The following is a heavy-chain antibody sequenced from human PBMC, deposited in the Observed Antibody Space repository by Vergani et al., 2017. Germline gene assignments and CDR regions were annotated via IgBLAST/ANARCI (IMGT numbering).Heavy chain of an antibody. D-gene: IGHD3-22*01. J-gene: IGHJ4*02. CDR3: ARMGGYDEGDAFRIGYFDS. V-gene: IGHV4-31*03. Sequence: QVQLQESGPGLVKPSQTLSLTCSVSGDSISSGVYYWNWIRQHPGKGLDWIGYIYSTGRTHHNPSLRRRINMSVDTSKNQFSLKLNSVTAADTAMYYCARMGGYDEGDAFRIGYFDSWGPGILVTVSS. CDR2: IYSTGRT. CDR1: GDSISSGVYY.